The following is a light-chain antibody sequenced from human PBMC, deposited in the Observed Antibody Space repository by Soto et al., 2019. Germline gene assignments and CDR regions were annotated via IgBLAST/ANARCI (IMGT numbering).Light chain of an antibody. CDR3: QQYDSYSWT. V-gene: IGKV1-5*01. CDR1: QGISSW. CDR2: DAS. J-gene: IGKJ1*01. Sequence: DIQMTQSPSSVSASVGDRVTITCRASQGISSWLAWYQQKPGKAPKLLIYDASSLESGVPSRFSGSGSGTEFTLTISSLQTDDFASYYCQQYDSYSWTFGQGTKVDI.